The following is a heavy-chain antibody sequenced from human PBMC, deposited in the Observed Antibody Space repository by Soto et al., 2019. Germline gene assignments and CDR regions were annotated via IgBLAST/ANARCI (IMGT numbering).Heavy chain of an antibody. CDR1: GGSISSGGYY. CDR2: IYYSGST. J-gene: IGHJ4*02. CDR3: ARDSSGWSSFDY. V-gene: IGHV4-31*03. D-gene: IGHD6-19*01. Sequence: QVQLQESGPGLVKPSQTLSLTCTVSGGSISSGGYYWSWIRQHPGKGLEWIGYIYYSGSTYYNPSLKSRVTISVDTSKNQFSLKLSSVTAADMAVYYCARDSSGWSSFDYWGQGTLVTVSS.